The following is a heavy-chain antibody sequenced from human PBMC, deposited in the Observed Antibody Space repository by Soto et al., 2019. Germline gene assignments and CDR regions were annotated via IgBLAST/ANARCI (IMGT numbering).Heavy chain of an antibody. D-gene: IGHD2-15*01. CDR3: AKAGRGSASCCTHLAFRAQRAPDP. V-gene: IGHV3-23*01. Sequence: GGSLRLSCAASGFTFNNNAMNWFRQTPGKGLEWVSVISGSDNSTYYADSVKGRFTTSRDNSKNTLYLQMNGLRAEDTAVYYCAKAGRGSASCCTHLAFRAQRAPDP. J-gene: IGHJ5*02. CDR2: ISGSDNST. CDR1: GFTFNNNA.